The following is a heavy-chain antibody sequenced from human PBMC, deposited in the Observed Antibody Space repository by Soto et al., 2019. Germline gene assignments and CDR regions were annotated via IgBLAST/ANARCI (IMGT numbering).Heavy chain of an antibody. Sequence: WIWIRQRPGKGLEWLGYMNYRGITYYNPSLKSRLTISEDTSKNHFSLNLSSVTAADTAVYYCARDGLSGGDAFDIWGQGTMVVVSS. V-gene: IGHV4-31*02. J-gene: IGHJ3*02. CDR3: ARDGLSGGDAFDI. D-gene: IGHD3-10*01. CDR2: MNYRGIT.